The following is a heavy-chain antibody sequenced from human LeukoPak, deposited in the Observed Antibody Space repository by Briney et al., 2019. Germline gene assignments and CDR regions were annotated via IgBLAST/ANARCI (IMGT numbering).Heavy chain of an antibody. Sequence: GRSLRLSCAASGFTFDDYAMHWVRQAPGKGLEWVSGISWNSGSIGYADSVKGRFTISRDNAKNSLYLQMNSQRAEDTALYYCAKAKGYCSGGSCYSFDYWGQGTLVTVSS. CDR1: GFTFDDYA. CDR2: ISWNSGSI. J-gene: IGHJ4*02. V-gene: IGHV3-9*01. D-gene: IGHD2-15*01. CDR3: AKAKGYCSGGSCYSFDY.